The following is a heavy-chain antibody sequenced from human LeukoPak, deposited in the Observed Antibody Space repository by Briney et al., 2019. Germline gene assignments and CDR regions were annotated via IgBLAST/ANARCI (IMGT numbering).Heavy chain of an antibody. D-gene: IGHD2-2*01. J-gene: IGHJ5*02. CDR3: ARHHGGLYCSSTSCLNWFDP. CDR2: IYYSGST. V-gene: IGHV4-39*01. CDR1: GGSISSSSYY. Sequence: PSETLSLTCTVSGGSISSSSYYWGWIRQPPGKGLERIGSIYYSGSTYYNPSLKSRVTISVDTSKNQFSLKLSSVTAADTAVYDCARHHGGLYCSSTSCLNWFDPSGQGTLVTVSS.